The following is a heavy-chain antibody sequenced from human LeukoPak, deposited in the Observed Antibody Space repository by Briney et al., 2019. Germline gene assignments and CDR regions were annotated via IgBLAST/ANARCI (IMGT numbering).Heavy chain of an antibody. J-gene: IGHJ4*02. CDR3: ASPRRLRSHFDY. CDR2: INHSGST. Sequence: ASETLSLTCAVYGGSFSGYYWSWIRQPPGKGLEWIGEINHSGSTNYNPSLKSRVTISVDTSKNQFSLKLSSVTAADTAVYYCASPRRLRSHFDYWGQGTLVTVSS. D-gene: IGHD4-17*01. CDR1: GGSFSGYY. V-gene: IGHV4-34*01.